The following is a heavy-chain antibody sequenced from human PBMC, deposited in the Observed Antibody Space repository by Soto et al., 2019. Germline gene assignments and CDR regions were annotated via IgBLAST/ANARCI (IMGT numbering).Heavy chain of an antibody. CDR1: GGTFSSYA. Sequence: SVKVSCKASGGTFSSYAISWVRQAPGQGLEWMGGIIPIFGTANYAQKFQGRVTITADESTSTAYMELSSLRSEDTAVYYCARGRKWGRTDYYDSSGHWGQGTLVTVS. CDR3: ARGRKWGRTDYYDSSGH. V-gene: IGHV1-69*13. J-gene: IGHJ4*02. CDR2: IIPIFGTA. D-gene: IGHD3-22*01.